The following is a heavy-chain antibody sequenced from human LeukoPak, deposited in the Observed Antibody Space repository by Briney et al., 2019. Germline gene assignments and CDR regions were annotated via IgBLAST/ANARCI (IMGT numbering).Heavy chain of an antibody. Sequence: SETLSLTCTVSGGSISSSTYYWAWIRQPPGKGLEWIGSIYYSGTTYYNPSLKTRVTISVDTSKNHFSLKLSSVTAADTAMYYCARVKSGTGWFDPWGQGTLVTVSS. D-gene: IGHD3-10*01. CDR2: IYYSGTT. J-gene: IGHJ5*02. V-gene: IGHV4-39*07. CDR1: GGSISSSTYY. CDR3: ARVKSGTGWFDP.